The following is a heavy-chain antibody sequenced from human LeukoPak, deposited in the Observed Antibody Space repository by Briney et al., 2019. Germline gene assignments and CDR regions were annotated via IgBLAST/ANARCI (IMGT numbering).Heavy chain of an antibody. CDR1: GYTFTDYY. D-gene: IGHD7-27*01. V-gene: IGHV1-2*02. CDR2: INPNSGGT. CDR3: ARDLTGDLRSPYY. J-gene: IGHJ4*02. Sequence: ASVKVSCKASGYTFTDYYVHWVRQAPGQGLEWMGWINPNSGGTNYAQKFQGRVTMTRDTSISTAYMELSRLRSDDTAVYYCARDLTGDLRSPYYWDQGTLVTVSS.